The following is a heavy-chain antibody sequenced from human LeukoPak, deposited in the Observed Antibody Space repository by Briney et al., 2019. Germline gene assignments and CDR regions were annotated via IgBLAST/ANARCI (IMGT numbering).Heavy chain of an antibody. Sequence: SETLSLTCAVYGGSFSGYYWSWIRQPPGKGLEWIGEINHSGSTNYNPSLKSRVTISVDTSKNQFSLKLSSVTAADTAVYYCARGKRDGYKGFGYWGQGTLVTVSS. CDR3: ARGKRDGYKGFGY. D-gene: IGHD5-24*01. CDR2: INHSGST. CDR1: GGSFSGYY. V-gene: IGHV4-34*01. J-gene: IGHJ4*02.